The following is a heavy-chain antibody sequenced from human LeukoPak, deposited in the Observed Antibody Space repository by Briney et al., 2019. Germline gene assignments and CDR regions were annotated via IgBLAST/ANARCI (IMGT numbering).Heavy chain of an antibody. CDR3: TRNEYGEYYFDY. Sequence: GRSLRLSCAASEFTFSHYAMHWVRQAQGKGLEWVAVTSYDGSNKHYADSVRGRFTISRDNSKNTLYLQMNSLRPEDTAVYYCTRNEYGEYYFDYWGQGTLVTVSS. D-gene: IGHD4/OR15-4a*01. J-gene: IGHJ4*02. CDR1: EFTFSHYA. CDR2: TSYDGSNK. V-gene: IGHV3-30-3*01.